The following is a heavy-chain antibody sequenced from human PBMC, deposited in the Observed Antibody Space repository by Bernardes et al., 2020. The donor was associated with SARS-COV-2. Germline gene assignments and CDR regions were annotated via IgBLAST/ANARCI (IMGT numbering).Heavy chain of an antibody. CDR3: ARDPPWGVAGKVAVPVGDTHSDY. V-gene: IGHV3-33*08. CDR1: GFTFSDSG. J-gene: IGHJ4*02. D-gene: IGHD2-2*01. CDR2: IWYDGRNK. Sequence: GGSLRLSCAGSGFTFSDSGMHWVRQAPGKGLEWVAVIWYDGRNKYYADSVQGRFTISRDNSKTTLYLQMNSLRAEDTAVYHCARDPPWGVAGKVAVPVGDTHSDYWGQGTLVTVSS.